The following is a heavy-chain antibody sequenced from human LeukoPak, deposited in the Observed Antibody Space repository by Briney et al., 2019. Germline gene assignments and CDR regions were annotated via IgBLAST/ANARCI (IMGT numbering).Heavy chain of an antibody. J-gene: IGHJ4*02. CDR3: AGNTDKAARPFDY. Sequence: PSETLSLTCTVSGGSISSSSYYWGWIRQPPGKGLEWIGSIYYSGSTYYNPSLKSRVTISVDTSKNQFSLKLSSVTAADTAVYYCAGNTDKAARPFDYWGQGTLVTVSS. CDR2: IYYSGST. D-gene: IGHD6-6*01. CDR1: GGSISSSSYY. V-gene: IGHV4-39*01.